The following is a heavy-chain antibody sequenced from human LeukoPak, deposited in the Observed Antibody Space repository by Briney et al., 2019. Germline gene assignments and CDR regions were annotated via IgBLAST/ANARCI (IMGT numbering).Heavy chain of an antibody. Sequence: ASVKVSCKASGYTFTSYDINWVRQATGQGLEWMGWMNPNSGNTGYAQKFQGRVTMTRNTSISTAYMELSSLRSEDTAVYYCARGVRDQAPVLLWFGYYYYYYMDVWGKGTTVTISS. CDR1: GYTFTSYD. J-gene: IGHJ6*03. CDR2: MNPNSGNT. CDR3: ARGVRDQAPVLLWFGYYYYYYMDV. V-gene: IGHV1-8*01. D-gene: IGHD3-10*01.